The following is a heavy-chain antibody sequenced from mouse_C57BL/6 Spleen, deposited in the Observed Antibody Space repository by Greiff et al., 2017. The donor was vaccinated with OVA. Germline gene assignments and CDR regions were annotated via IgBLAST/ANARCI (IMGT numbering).Heavy chain of an antibody. D-gene: IGHD2-4*01. J-gene: IGHJ3*01. Sequence: EVKLQESGGGLVKPGGSLKLSCAASGFTFSDYGMHWVRQAPEKGLEWVAYISSGSSTIYYADTVKGRFTISRDNAKNTLFLQMTSLRSEDTAMYYCARIDDYDVGFAYWGQGTLVTVSA. V-gene: IGHV5-17*01. CDR2: ISSGSSTI. CDR3: ARIDDYDVGFAY. CDR1: GFTFSDYG.